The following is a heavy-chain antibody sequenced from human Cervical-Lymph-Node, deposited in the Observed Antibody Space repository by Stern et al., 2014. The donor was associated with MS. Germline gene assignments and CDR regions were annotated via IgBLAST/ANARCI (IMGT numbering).Heavy chain of an antibody. D-gene: IGHD3-22*01. J-gene: IGHJ3*02. CDR1: GGTFSSFA. CDR3: ARRDYYDSSGYYYGDAFDI. Sequence: QMQLVQSGAEVKKPGASVKVSCKASGGTFSSFAFSWVRQAPGQGLEWMGEIIYMFGTAKYAQKFQGRVTITADGSTSTAYMELSSLRFEDTAVYYCARRDYYDSSGYYYGDAFDIWGQGTMVTVSS. CDR2: IIYMFGTA. V-gene: IGHV1-69*01.